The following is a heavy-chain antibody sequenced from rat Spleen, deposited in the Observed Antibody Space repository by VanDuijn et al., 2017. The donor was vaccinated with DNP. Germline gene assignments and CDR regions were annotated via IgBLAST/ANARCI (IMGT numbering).Heavy chain of an antibody. CDR2: ISSGGST. J-gene: IGHJ2*01. V-gene: IGHV2S12*01. Sequence: QVQLKESGPGLVQPSQTLSLTCTVSGFSLTSYGVIWVRQPPGKGLEWIAAISSGGSTYYNSSLKSRLSISRDTSKSQVFLKINSLQTEDTAMYFCARNNYFDYWGQGVMVTVSS. CDR1: GFSLTSYG. CDR3: ARNNYFDY. D-gene: IGHD1-10*01.